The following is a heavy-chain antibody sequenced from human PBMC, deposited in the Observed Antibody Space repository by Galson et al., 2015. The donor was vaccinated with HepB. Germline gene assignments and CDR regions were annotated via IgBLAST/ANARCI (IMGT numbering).Heavy chain of an antibody. Sequence: SPRLSCAASGFTFSSYSMNWVRQAPGKGLEWVSYISSSSSTIYYADSVKGRFTISRDNAKNSLYLQMNSLRAEDTAVYYCARDHSVVTKPLDAFDIWGQGTMVTVSS. J-gene: IGHJ3*02. CDR3: ARDHSVVTKPLDAFDI. CDR1: GFTFSSYS. D-gene: IGHD2-21*02. V-gene: IGHV3-48*01. CDR2: ISSSSSTI.